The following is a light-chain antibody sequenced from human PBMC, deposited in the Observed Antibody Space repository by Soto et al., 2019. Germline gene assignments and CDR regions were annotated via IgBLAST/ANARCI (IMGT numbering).Light chain of an antibody. J-gene: IGKJ5*01. CDR2: AAS. CDR1: ETIKKNY. CDR3: KQYAESPIT. V-gene: IGKV3-20*01. Sequence: EIVLTQSPGSLSLSPGAGSTLSCRASETIKKNYLAWYQQQPGQAPRLVIYAASRRATGIQDRFSGGGSGTDFTLTISRLEPEDIAVFYCKQYAESPITFGQGTRLEIK.